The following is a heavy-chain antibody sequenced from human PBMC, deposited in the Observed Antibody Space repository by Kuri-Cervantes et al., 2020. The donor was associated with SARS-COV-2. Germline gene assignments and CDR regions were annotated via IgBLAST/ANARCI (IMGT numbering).Heavy chain of an antibody. CDR3: ARVHKAGATYYYYYMDV. V-gene: IGHV3-48*03. D-gene: IGHD1-26*01. Sequence: GGSLRLSCTASGFTFGDYAMSWVRQAPGKGLEWVSYISSSGSTIYYADSVEGRFTISRDNAKNSLYLQMNSLRAEDTAVYYCARVHKAGATYYYYYMDVWGKGTTVTVSS. CDR1: GFTFGDYA. CDR2: ISSSGSTI. J-gene: IGHJ6*03.